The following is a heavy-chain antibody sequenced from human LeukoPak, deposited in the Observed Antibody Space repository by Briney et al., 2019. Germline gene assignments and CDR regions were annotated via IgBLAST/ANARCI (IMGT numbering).Heavy chain of an antibody. CDR3: ARGGPYWYFDL. Sequence: SETLSLTCAVSGGSISSGGYSLSWIRQAPGKGLEWIGYIYHGGSTYYNPSLKSRVTISVDRSKNQFSLKLSSVTAADTAVYYCARGGPYWYFDLWGRGTLVTVSS. CDR1: GGSISSGGYS. V-gene: IGHV4-30-2*01. CDR2: IYHGGST. J-gene: IGHJ2*01.